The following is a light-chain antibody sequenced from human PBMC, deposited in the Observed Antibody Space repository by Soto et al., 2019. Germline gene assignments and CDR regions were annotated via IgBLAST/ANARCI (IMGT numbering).Light chain of an antibody. Sequence: DIQMTQSPSTLSASVVDRVTITCLASQSISNYLNWYQQKPGKAPKLLIYAASSLQPGVPSRFSGSGSGTDFTLTISSLQPEDFATYYCQQANSFPLTFGQGTRLEIK. J-gene: IGKJ5*01. CDR1: QSISNY. V-gene: IGKV1-12*01. CDR3: QQANSFPLT. CDR2: AAS.